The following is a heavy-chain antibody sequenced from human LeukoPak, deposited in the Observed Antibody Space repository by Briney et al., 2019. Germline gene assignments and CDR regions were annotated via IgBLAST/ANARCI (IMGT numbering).Heavy chain of an antibody. CDR2: SYHSGST. D-gene: IGHD3-10*01. V-gene: IGHV4-38-2*02. Sequence: SETLSLTCTVSGYSITSGYYWGWIRQPPGKGLEWIGSSYHSGSTFYNPSLKSRVTISVDTSKNQFSLKLSSVTAADTAVYYCARDQDYYGSGSYGPDYWGQGTLVTVSS. CDR3: ARDQDYYGSGSYGPDY. CDR1: GYSITSGYY. J-gene: IGHJ4*02.